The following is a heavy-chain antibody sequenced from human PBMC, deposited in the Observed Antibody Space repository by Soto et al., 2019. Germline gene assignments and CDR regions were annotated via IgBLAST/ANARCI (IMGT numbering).Heavy chain of an antibody. D-gene: IGHD3-10*01. V-gene: IGHV2-5*01. CDR2: VYWNDYK. CDR3: APEDGHYGSATFYF. J-gene: IGHJ4*02. CDR1: RFSVITPGAG. Sequence: QITVKESGPTLVQPTQTLTLTCTFSRFSVITPGAGVAWIRQSPGKALEWLGVVYWNDYKRYRPSLASRLTITKDTSGYGVFLTMTNMDPADTGTYYCAPEDGHYGSATFYFWGQGTLVTVSS.